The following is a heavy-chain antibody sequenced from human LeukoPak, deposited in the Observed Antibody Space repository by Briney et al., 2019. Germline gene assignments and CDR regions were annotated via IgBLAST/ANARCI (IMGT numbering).Heavy chain of an antibody. CDR3: AGSVEMATASFDS. J-gene: IGHJ4*02. CDR2: IYYSGST. V-gene: IGHV4-59*08. CDR1: GGSISSYY. Sequence: SETLSLTCTVSGGSISSYYWSWIRQPPGKGLEWIGYIYYSGSTNYNPSLKSRVTISVDTSKNQFSLKLSSVTAADTAVYYCAGSVEMATASFDSGGQETLAPVPS. D-gene: IGHD5-12*01.